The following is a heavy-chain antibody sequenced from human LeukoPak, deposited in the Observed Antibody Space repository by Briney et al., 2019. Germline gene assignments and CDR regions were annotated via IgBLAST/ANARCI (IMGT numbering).Heavy chain of an antibody. Sequence: GGSLRLSCAASGFTFSSYSMNWVRQAPGKGLEWVSSISSSSSYIYYADSVKGRFTISRDNAKNSLYLQMNSLRAEGTAVYYCARDRHSGYDPPYYYYMDVWGKGTTVTVSS. D-gene: IGHD5-12*01. CDR3: ARDRHSGYDPPYYYYMDV. V-gene: IGHV3-21*01. CDR1: GFTFSSYS. CDR2: ISSSSSYI. J-gene: IGHJ6*03.